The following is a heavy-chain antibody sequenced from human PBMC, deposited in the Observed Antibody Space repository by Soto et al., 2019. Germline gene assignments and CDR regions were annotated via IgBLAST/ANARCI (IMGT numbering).Heavy chain of an antibody. CDR1: GYTFTSYG. CDR3: ARGGSDTAQDDGTSYYYYYYMDV. J-gene: IGHJ6*03. D-gene: IGHD5-18*01. CDR2: ISAYNGNT. Sequence: ASVKVSCKASGYTFTSYGISWVRQAPGQGLEWMGWISAYNGNTNYAQKLQGRVTMTTDTSTSTAYMELRSLRSDDTAVYYCARGGSDTAQDDGTSYYYYYYMDVWGKGTTVTVSS. V-gene: IGHV1-18*01.